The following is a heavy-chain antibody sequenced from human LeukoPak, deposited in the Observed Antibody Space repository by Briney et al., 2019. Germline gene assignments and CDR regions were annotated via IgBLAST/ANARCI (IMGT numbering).Heavy chain of an antibody. CDR2: ISSSSSTI. J-gene: IGHJ4*02. D-gene: IGHD2-2*02. CDR1: GFTFSSYS. CDR3: AKDLLGYCSSTSCYKGGY. V-gene: IGHV3-48*04. Sequence: GGSLRLSCAASGFTFSSYSMNWVRQAPGKGLEWVSYISSSSSTIYYADSVKGRFTISRDNAKNSLYLQMNSLRAEDTAVYYCAKDLLGYCSSTSCYKGGYWGQGTLVTVSS.